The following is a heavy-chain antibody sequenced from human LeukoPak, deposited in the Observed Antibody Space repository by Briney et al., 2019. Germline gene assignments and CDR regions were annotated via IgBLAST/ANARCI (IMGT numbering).Heavy chain of an antibody. D-gene: IGHD2-2*01. J-gene: IGHJ5*02. CDR2: INHSGST. Sequence: SSETLSLTCAVYGGSFSGYYWSWIRQPPGKGLEWIGEINHSGSTNYNPSLKSRVTISVDTSKNQFSLKLSSVTAADTAVYYCARGGIVQDIVVVPAASNWFDPWGQGTLVTVSS. V-gene: IGHV4-34*01. CDR1: GGSFSGYY. CDR3: ARGGIVQDIVVVPAASNWFDP.